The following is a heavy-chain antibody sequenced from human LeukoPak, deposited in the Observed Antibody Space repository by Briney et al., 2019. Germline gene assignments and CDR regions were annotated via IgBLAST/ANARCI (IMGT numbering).Heavy chain of an antibody. CDR2: ISYDGSNK. D-gene: IGHD3-22*01. CDR3: ARSVTMIVVVFDY. V-gene: IGHV3-30*04. Sequence: GGSLRLSCAASGFTFSSYAMHWVRQAPGKGLEWVAVISYDGSNKYYADSVKGRFTISRDSSKNTLYLQMNSLRAEDTAVYYCARSVTMIVVVFDYWGQGTLVTVSS. CDR1: GFTFSSYA. J-gene: IGHJ4*02.